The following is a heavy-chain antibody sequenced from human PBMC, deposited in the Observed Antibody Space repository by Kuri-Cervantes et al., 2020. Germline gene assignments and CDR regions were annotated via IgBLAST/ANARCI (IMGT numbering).Heavy chain of an antibody. Sequence: SETLSLTCTVSGGSISSSSYYWGWIRQPPGKGLEWIGSIYYSGSTYYNPSLKSRVTISVDTSKNQFSLKLSSVTAADTAVYYCARARIQLRASDYWGQGTLVTVSS. J-gene: IGHJ4*02. CDR2: IYYSGST. CDR1: GGSISSSSYY. D-gene: IGHD5-18*01. CDR3: ARARIQLRASDY. V-gene: IGHV4-39*01.